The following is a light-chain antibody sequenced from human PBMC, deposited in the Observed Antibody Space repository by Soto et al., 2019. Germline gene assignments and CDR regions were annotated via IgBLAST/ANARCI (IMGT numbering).Light chain of an antibody. CDR2: GAS. Sequence: EIVMTQSPATLSLSPGERATLSCRASQSVSSSYLSWYQQKPGQAPRLLIYGASTRATGIPARFSGSGSGTDFTLTISSLQPEDFAVYYWQQDYNLLGGGTKVEIK. CDR1: QSVSSSY. CDR3: QQDYNL. V-gene: IGKV3D-7*01. J-gene: IGKJ4*01.